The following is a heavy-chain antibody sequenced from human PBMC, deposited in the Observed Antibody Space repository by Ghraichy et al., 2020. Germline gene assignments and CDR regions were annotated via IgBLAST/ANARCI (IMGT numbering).Heavy chain of an antibody. CDR3: ARHRLLWSANNGGFDY. D-gene: IGHD3-3*01. J-gene: IGHJ4*02. V-gene: IGHV4-39*01. CDR2: IYYSGST. Sequence: SETLSLTCTVSGGSISSSSYYWGWIRQPPGKGLEWIGSIYYSGSTYYNPSLKSRVTISVDTSKNQFSLKLSSVTAADTAVYYCARHRLLWSANNGGFDYWGQGTLVTVSS. CDR1: GGSISSSSYY.